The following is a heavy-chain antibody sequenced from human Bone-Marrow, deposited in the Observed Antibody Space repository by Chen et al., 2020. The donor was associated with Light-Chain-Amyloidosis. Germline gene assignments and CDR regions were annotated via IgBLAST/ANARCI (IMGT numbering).Heavy chain of an antibody. J-gene: IGHJ5*02. CDR3: AKDFSSPYDSSGYPPTANWFDP. V-gene: IGHV3-23*01. D-gene: IGHD3-22*01. CDR2: IIGSGGST. CDR1: GFTFSSYA. Sequence: EVQLLESGGGLVQPGGSLRLSCAASGFTFSSYAMSWVRQAPGKGLEWVSGIIGSGGSTYYADSVKGRFTISRDNSKNTLYLQMNSLRAEDTAVYYCAKDFSSPYDSSGYPPTANWFDPWGQGTLVTVSS.